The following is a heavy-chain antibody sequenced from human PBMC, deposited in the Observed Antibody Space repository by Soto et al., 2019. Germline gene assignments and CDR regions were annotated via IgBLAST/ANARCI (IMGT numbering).Heavy chain of an antibody. CDR1: GGSISSGGYY. CDR2: IYYSGST. CDR3: ARGGVGIVVVTDPDAFDI. Sequence: QVQLQESGPGLVKPSQTLSLTCTVSGGSISSGGYYWSWIRQHPGKGLEWIGYIYYSGSTYYNPYLKSRVTISVDTSKNQFSLKLSSVTAADTAVYYCARGGVGIVVVTDPDAFDIWGQGTMVTVSS. D-gene: IGHD2-21*02. J-gene: IGHJ3*02. V-gene: IGHV4-31*03.